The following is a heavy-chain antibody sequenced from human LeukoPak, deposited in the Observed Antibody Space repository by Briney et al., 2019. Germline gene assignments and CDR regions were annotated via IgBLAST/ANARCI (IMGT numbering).Heavy chain of an antibody. CDR3: VIGWLQLFDY. Sequence: GRSLRLSCAASGFTFSNYAFHWVRQAPGKGLEWVAVISYDGTIKYYADSLKGRFTISRDNSKNTLYLQMSSLRAEDTAVYYCVIGWLQLFDYWGQGTLVTVSS. J-gene: IGHJ4*02. V-gene: IGHV3-30*14. D-gene: IGHD5-24*01. CDR2: ISYDGTIK. CDR1: GFTFSNYA.